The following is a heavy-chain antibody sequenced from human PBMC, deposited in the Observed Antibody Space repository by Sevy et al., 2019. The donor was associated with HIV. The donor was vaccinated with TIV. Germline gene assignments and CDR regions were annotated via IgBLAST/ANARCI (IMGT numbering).Heavy chain of an antibody. CDR3: ASGGGYDILNGLNYYYMDV. CDR2: IIPIFGTA. J-gene: IGHJ6*03. CDR1: GGTFSSYA. Sequence: ASVKVSCKASGGTFSSYAISWVRQAPGQGLEWMGGIIPIFGTANYAQKFQGRVTITADKSTSTAYMELSSLRSEDTAVYYCASGGGYDILNGLNYYYMDVWGKWTTVTVSS. D-gene: IGHD3-9*01. V-gene: IGHV1-69*06.